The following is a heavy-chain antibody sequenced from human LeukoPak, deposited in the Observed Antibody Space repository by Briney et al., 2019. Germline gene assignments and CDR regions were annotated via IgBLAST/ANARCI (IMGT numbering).Heavy chain of an antibody. CDR2: IGPTGSDR. CDR3: AKDYSSSGYYYGYFDY. CDR1: GLTFSTSG. J-gene: IGHJ4*02. Sequence: GGSLRLSCTASGLTFSTSGFNWVRQAPGEGLEWVASIGPTGSDRYHADSIKGRFTISRDNAKNSLYLQMNSLRAEDMALYYCAKDYSSSGYYYGYFDYWGQGTLVTVSS. D-gene: IGHD3-22*01. V-gene: IGHV3-21*04.